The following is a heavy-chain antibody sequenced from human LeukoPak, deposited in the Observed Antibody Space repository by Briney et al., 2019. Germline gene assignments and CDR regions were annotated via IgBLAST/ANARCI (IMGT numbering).Heavy chain of an antibody. V-gene: IGHV1-18*01. CDR1: GYTFTSYG. Sequence: ASVKASCKASGYTFTSYGISWVRQAPGQGLEWMGWISAYNGNTSYAQKLQGRVTMTTDTSTSTAYMELRSLRSDDTAVYYCARELPYSYGPRYFDYWGQGTLVTVSS. CDR3: ARELPYSYGPRYFDY. D-gene: IGHD5-18*01. J-gene: IGHJ4*02. CDR2: ISAYNGNT.